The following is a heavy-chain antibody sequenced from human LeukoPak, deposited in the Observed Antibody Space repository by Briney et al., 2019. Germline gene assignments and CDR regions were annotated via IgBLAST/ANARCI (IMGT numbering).Heavy chain of an antibody. CDR1: GFTFSSYS. D-gene: IGHD3-3*01. Sequence: GGSLRLSCAASGFTFSSYSMNWVRQAPGKGLEWVSSISSSSSYIYYADSVKGRFTISRDNAKNSLYLQMNSLRAEDTAVYYCARDVGKDYDFWSGYYPFDYWGQGTLVTVSS. CDR2: ISSSSSYI. J-gene: IGHJ4*02. CDR3: ARDVGKDYDFWSGYYPFDY. V-gene: IGHV3-21*01.